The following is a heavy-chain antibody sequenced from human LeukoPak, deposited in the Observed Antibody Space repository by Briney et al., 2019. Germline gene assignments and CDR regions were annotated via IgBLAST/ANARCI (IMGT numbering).Heavy chain of an antibody. CDR2: INPSGGST. D-gene: IGHD3-22*01. J-gene: IGHJ4*02. Sequence: ASVEVSCKASGYTFTSYYMHWVRQAPGQGLEWMGIINPSGGSTSYAQKFQGRVTMTRDMSTSTVYMELSSLRSEDTAVYYCARVKAYSSGYYYSYYFDYWGQGTLVTVSS. CDR1: GYTFTSYY. CDR3: ARVKAYSSGYYYSYYFDY. V-gene: IGHV1-46*01.